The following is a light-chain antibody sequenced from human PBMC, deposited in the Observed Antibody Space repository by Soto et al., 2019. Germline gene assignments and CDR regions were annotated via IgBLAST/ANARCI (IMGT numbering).Light chain of an antibody. J-gene: IGKJ1*01. CDR3: QQYGDPPPWT. CDR2: DAS. Sequence: EIVLTQSPGTLSLSPGEIATLSCRASQSVRSTYSPSSNLAWYQQKPVQAPRLLIYDASSRATGISDRFSGSGSGREFTLTISRLEREDFAVHYCQQYGDPPPWTFGQGNNLESK. CDR1: QSVRSTY. V-gene: IGKV3-20*01.